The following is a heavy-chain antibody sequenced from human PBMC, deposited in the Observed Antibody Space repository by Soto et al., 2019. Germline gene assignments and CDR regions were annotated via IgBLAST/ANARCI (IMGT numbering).Heavy chain of an antibody. CDR2: IIPIFGTA. Sequence: SVKVSCKASGVPLISYAIIWVRQSPGQGLEWMGGIIPIFGTANYAQKFQGRVTITADESTSTAYMELSSLRSEDTAVYYCAREGGPSINGTYYYGMDVCAQGTTVTV. J-gene: IGHJ6*02. CDR1: GVPLISYA. D-gene: IGHD1-7*01. CDR3: AREGGPSINGTYYYGMDV. V-gene: IGHV1-69*01.